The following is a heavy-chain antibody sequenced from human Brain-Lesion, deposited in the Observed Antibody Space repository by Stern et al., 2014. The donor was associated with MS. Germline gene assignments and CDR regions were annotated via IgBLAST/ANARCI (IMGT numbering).Heavy chain of an antibody. Sequence: QMQLVQSGPGLVKPSQTLSLSCTVSGGSISSGGYYWSWIRQPAGKGLEWIGRIFNSGSTSYNPSLKRRVTISIDTSKNQFSLRLNSMTAADTAVYYCARGRVVPGFQYYATDVWGQGTTVIVSS. CDR2: IFNSGST. CDR1: GGSISSGGYY. J-gene: IGHJ6*02. V-gene: IGHV4-61*02. CDR3: ARGRVVPGFQYYATDV. D-gene: IGHD2-2*01.